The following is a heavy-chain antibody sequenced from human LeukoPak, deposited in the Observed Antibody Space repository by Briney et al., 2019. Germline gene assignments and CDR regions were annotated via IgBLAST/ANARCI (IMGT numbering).Heavy chain of an antibody. Sequence: GGSLRLSCAASGFTFTFSTSGMHWVRQAPGKGLEWVTFIRYDGSNKFYADSVKGRFTISRDNSKNTMLLQMYSLRPEDTALYYCAKDMGSGWYRANFDYWGRGALVTVSS. CDR1: GFTFTFSTSG. D-gene: IGHD6-19*01. J-gene: IGHJ4*02. CDR3: AKDMGSGWYRANFDY. V-gene: IGHV3-30*02. CDR2: IRYDGSNK.